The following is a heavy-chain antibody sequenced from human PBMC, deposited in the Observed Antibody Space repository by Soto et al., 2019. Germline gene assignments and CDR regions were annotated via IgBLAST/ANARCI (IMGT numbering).Heavy chain of an antibody. D-gene: IGHD3-10*01. Sequence: WIRKPPGKGLEWIGNIYYGESTYYNPSLKSRVTIFVDTSKNQFSLKLSSVTAADTAVYYCASSGGAPYYYYGMDVWGQGTTVTVSS. CDR2: IYYGEST. CDR3: ASSGGAPYYYYGMDV. V-gene: IGHV4-39*01. J-gene: IGHJ6*02.